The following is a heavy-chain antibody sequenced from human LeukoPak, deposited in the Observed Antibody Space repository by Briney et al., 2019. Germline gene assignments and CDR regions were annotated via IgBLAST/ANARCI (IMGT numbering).Heavy chain of an antibody. CDR1: GFTFSSYS. Sequence: GGSLRLSCAASGFTFSSYSMNWVRQAPGKGLEWVSSISSSSSYIYYADSVKGRFTISRDNAKNSLYLQMNSLRAEDTAVYYCARDLGAVAGTGGWFDPWGQGTLVTVSS. J-gene: IGHJ5*02. V-gene: IGHV3-21*01. D-gene: IGHD6-19*01. CDR2: ISSSSSYI. CDR3: ARDLGAVAGTGGWFDP.